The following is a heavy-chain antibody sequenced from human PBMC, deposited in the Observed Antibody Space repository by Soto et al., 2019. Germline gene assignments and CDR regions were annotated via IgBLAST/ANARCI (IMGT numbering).Heavy chain of an antibody. V-gene: IGHV1-69*13. D-gene: IGHD2-21*02. CDR3: ARAYCGGDCYFLAPDVVYYFDY. Sequence: GASVKVSCKASGGTFSSYAISWVRQAPGQGLEWMGGIIPIFGTANYAQKFQGRVTITADESTSTAYMELSSLRSEDTAVYYCARAYCGGDCYFLAPDVVYYFDYWGQGTLVTVSS. J-gene: IGHJ4*02. CDR1: GGTFSSYA. CDR2: IIPIFGTA.